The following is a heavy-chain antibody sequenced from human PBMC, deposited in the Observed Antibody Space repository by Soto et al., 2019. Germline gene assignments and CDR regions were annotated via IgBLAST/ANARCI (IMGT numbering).Heavy chain of an antibody. CDR3: ARPFADYDFWSGYYTPGNGMDV. J-gene: IGHJ6*02. Sequence: PSETLSLTCTVSGGSISSSSYYWGWIRQPPGKGLEWIGSIYYSGSTYYNPSLKSRVTISVDTSKNQFSLKLSSVTAADTAVYYCARPFADYDFWSGYYTPGNGMDVWGQGTTVTVSS. V-gene: IGHV4-39*01. CDR1: GGSISSSSYY. D-gene: IGHD3-3*01. CDR2: IYYSGST.